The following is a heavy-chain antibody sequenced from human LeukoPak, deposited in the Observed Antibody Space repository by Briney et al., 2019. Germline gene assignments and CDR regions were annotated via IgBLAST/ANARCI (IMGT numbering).Heavy chain of an antibody. CDR1: GFTFSSNY. V-gene: IGHV3-53*01. CDR3: ARLQDIEPDMAV. J-gene: IGHJ6*03. CDR2: IYSGGST. Sequence: GGSLRLSCAASGFTFSSNYMSWVRQAPGKGLEWVSVIYSGGSTYYSDSGMGRCTISRDNSKNTLYLQMNSLRAEDTAVYYCARLQDIEPDMAVWSKGSTPTV. D-gene: IGHD2-15*01.